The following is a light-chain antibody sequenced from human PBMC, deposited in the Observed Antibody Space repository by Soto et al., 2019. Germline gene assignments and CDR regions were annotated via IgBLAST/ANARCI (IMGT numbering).Light chain of an antibody. Sequence: EVVMTQSPATLSVSPGERATLSCRASQSIGSDLAWYQHKPGQAPRLLIYATSNRATGIPARFGGSGSGTEFNLTISSLQTEDFAVYWCQQYNNWPLTFGGGTKVEI. CDR1: QSIGSD. V-gene: IGKV3-15*01. CDR3: QQYNNWPLT. CDR2: ATS. J-gene: IGKJ4*01.